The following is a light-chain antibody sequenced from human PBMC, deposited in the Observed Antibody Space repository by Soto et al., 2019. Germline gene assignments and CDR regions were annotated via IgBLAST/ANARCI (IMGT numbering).Light chain of an antibody. J-gene: IGKJ5*01. CDR3: QQRSSWPPIT. CDR1: QSVRSY. V-gene: IGKV3-11*01. CDR2: DAS. Sequence: EIVLTQSPATLSLSPGERATLSCRASQSVRSYLAWYQQKPGQAPRLLIYDASNRATGIPARFSGSGSGTDFTLTSSSLEPEYFAVDYCQQRSSWPPITFGQGTRLEIK.